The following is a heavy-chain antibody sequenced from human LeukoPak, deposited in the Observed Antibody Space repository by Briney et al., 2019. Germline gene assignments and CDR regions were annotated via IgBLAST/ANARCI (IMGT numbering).Heavy chain of an antibody. CDR2: IIPIFGTA. V-gene: IGHV1-69*01. Sequence: SVKVSCKISGGTFGSFPISWIRQAPGQGLEWMGGIIPIFGTANYAQKFQGRVTITADESTSTAYMELSSLRSEDTAVYYCARDVVFGAADEWGQGTLVTVSS. J-gene: IGHJ4*02. CDR3: ARDVVFGAADE. D-gene: IGHD4/OR15-4a*01. CDR1: GGTFGSFP.